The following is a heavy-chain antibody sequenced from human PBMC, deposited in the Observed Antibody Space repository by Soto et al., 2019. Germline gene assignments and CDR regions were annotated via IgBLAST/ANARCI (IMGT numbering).Heavy chain of an antibody. D-gene: IGHD3-10*01. Sequence: SETLSLTCTVSGGSISSGGYYWSWIRQHPGKGLEWIGYIYYSGGTYYNPSLKSRVTISVETSKNQFSLKLSSVTAADTAAYYCARGSGDVGFDPWGQGTLVTVSS. CDR1: GGSISSGGYY. J-gene: IGHJ5*02. V-gene: IGHV4-31*03. CDR2: IYYSGGT. CDR3: ARGSGDVGFDP.